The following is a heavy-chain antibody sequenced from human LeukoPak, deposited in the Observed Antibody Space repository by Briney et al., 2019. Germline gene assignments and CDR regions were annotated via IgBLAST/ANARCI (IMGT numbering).Heavy chain of an antibody. CDR1: GGTFSSYA. V-gene: IGHV1-18*01. D-gene: IGHD6-19*01. CDR3: AREGIAVAGPGYYFDY. J-gene: IGHJ4*02. Sequence: ASVKVSCKASGGTFSSYAISWVRQAPGQGLEWMGWISAYNGNTNYAQKLQGRVTMTTDTSTSTAYMELRSLRSDDTAVYYCAREGIAVAGPGYYFDYWGQGTLVTVSS. CDR2: ISAYNGNT.